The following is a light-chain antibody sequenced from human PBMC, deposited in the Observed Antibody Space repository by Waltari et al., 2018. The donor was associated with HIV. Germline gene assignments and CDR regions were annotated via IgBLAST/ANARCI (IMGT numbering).Light chain of an antibody. V-gene: IGLV2-23*02. Sequence: ARAQPPSVSGSPGQSVTISCDDIDKNVFSWYKQPSGQVPKASLFEVGRRAPGISSRCYGVSTGHNGYRKISGLQAEDEADYYCCTYVGYGSMFVFGTGTTVTVL. CDR1: DKNV. CDR2: EVG. CDR3: CTYVGYGSMFV. J-gene: IGLJ1*01.